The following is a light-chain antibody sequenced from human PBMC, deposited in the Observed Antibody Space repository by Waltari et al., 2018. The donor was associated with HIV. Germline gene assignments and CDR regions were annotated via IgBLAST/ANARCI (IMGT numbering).Light chain of an antibody. CDR3: QSYDSSLSGPVV. CDR1: SSNIGADYF. Sequence: QSVLTQPPSVSGAPGQRVTISCTGSSSNIGADYFVHWYQQLPGAAPKLLLHGHTHRPSGFPDRFSVSKSGTSASLAITGLQAEDEADYYCQSYDSSLSGPVVFGGGTKLTVL. V-gene: IGLV1-40*01. CDR2: GHT. J-gene: IGLJ2*01.